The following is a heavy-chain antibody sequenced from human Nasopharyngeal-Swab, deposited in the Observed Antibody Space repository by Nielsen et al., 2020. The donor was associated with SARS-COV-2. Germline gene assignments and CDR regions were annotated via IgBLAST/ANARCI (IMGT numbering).Heavy chain of an antibody. CDR3: ARVPAGCSSTSCYLID. J-gene: IGHJ4*02. D-gene: IGHD2-2*01. V-gene: IGHV4-4*02. CDR1: GAFISSPNW. CDR2: IFHGGLI. Sequence: SETLSLTCAVSGAFISSPNWWNWVRQSPGRGLDWIGEIFHGGLIDYNPSLKSRVTISIDNSKNQSSLKLNSMTAADTAVYYCARVPAGCSSTSCYLIDWGQGILVTVSS.